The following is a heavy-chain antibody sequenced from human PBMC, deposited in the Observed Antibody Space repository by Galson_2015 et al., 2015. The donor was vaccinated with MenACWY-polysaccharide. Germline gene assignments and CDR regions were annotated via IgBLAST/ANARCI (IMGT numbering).Heavy chain of an antibody. J-gene: IGHJ4*02. Sequence: SLRLSCAASGFTLTTYSMNWVCQAPGKGLEWVAYISSGSSTIHYADSVKGRFTISRDNARNSLYLQMSSLTDEDTAVYYCTRVISSGFRQFDYWGQGTLVTVSS. CDR3: TRVISSGFRQFDY. D-gene: IGHD6-19*01. CDR2: ISSGSSTI. CDR1: GFTLTTYS. V-gene: IGHV3-48*02.